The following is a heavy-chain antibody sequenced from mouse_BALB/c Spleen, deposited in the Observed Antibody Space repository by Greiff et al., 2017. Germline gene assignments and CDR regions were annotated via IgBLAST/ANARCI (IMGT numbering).Heavy chain of an antibody. J-gene: IGHJ3*01. CDR1: GYTFTGYY. Sequence: QVQLQQSGPELVKPGASVKLSCKASGYTFTGYYMYWVKQKPGQGLEWIGEINPSNGGTSCNEKFKSKATLTVDKSSSTAYMQLSSLTSEDSAVYYCTGLGVSTMITPFAYWGQGTLVTVSA. CDR2: INPSNGGT. V-gene: IGHV1S81*02. D-gene: IGHD2-4*01. CDR3: TGLGVSTMITPFAY.